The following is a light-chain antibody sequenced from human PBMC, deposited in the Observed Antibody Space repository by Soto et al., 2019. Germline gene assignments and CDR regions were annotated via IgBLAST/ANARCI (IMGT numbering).Light chain of an antibody. CDR3: QQYDSPPWT. V-gene: IGKV3-20*01. CDR2: GAS. CDR1: QSVSSSY. J-gene: IGKJ1*01. Sequence: EIVLTQSPGTLSLSPGERATLSCMASQSVSSSYLAWYQQKPGQAPRLLIYGASSRATGIPDRFSGSESGTEFTLTISRLEPEDFAVYYCQQYDSPPWTFGQGTKVEIK.